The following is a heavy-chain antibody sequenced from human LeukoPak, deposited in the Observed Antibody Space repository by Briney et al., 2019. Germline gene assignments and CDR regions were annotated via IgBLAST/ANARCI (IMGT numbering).Heavy chain of an antibody. CDR3: ARRSAGYSYARDY. Sequence: SATLSLTCAVYGGSFSGYYWSWIRQPPGKGLEWIGEINHSGSTNYNPSLKSRVTISVDTSKNQFSLKLSSVTAADTAVYYCARRSAGYSYARDYWGQGTLVTVSS. CDR2: INHSGST. D-gene: IGHD5-18*01. CDR1: GGSFSGYY. V-gene: IGHV4-34*01. J-gene: IGHJ4*02.